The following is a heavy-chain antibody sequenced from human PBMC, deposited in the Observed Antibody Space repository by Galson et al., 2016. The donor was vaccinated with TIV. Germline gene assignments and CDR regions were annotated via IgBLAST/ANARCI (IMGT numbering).Heavy chain of an antibody. CDR3: ASAVSSGDYAFDAFDI. D-gene: IGHD4-17*01. V-gene: IGHV3-21*01. Sequence: SLRLSCAAFGFTFRTYTMNWVRQAPGKGLEWVSYISLSGRHIKYADSVKGQFTISRDNANNSLSLQMNSLRAEDTAVYFCASAVSSGDYAFDAFDIWGQGTVVTVSS. J-gene: IGHJ3*02. CDR1: GFTFRTYT. CDR2: ISLSGRHI.